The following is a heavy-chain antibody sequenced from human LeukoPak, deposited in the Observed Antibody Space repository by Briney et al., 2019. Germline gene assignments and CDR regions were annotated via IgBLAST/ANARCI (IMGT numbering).Heavy chain of an antibody. Sequence: GGSLRLSCAASGFTFSSHAMSWVRQAPGKGLEWVSAISGSGGSTYYADSVKGRFTISRDNSKNTLYLQMNSLRAEDTAVYYCAKDVSAMTTVTTGTDYWGQGTLVTVSS. CDR2: ISGSGGST. CDR1: GFTFSSHA. V-gene: IGHV3-23*01. D-gene: IGHD4-17*01. CDR3: AKDVSAMTTVTTGTDY. J-gene: IGHJ4*02.